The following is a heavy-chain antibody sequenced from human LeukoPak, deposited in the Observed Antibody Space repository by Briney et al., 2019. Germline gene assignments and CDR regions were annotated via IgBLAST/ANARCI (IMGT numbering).Heavy chain of an antibody. D-gene: IGHD6-19*01. CDR1: GGSISSSSYY. J-gene: IGHJ4*02. Sequence: SETLSLTCTVSGGSISSSSYYWGWIRQPPGKGLEWIGSIYYSGSTYYNPSLKSRVTISVDTSKNQFSLKLSSVTAADTAVYYCARGFRGWYNVNYFDYWGQGTLVTVSS. V-gene: IGHV4-39*07. CDR2: IYYSGST. CDR3: ARGFRGWYNVNYFDY.